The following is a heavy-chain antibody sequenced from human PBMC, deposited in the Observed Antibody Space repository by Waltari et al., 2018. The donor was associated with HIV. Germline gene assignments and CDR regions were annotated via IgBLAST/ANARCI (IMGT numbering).Heavy chain of an antibody. V-gene: IGHV1-46*01. Sequence: QVQLVQSGAEVKKPGASVKVSCKASGFTFTSYYLHWVRQAPGQGLEWMGISNPSGGSTSYAQKFQGRVTMTRDTSTSTVYMELSSLRSEDTAVYYCARALLKYSSSPESDYWGQGTLVTVSS. J-gene: IGHJ4*02. CDR3: ARALLKYSSSPESDY. CDR2: SNPSGGST. CDR1: GFTFTSYY. D-gene: IGHD6-6*01.